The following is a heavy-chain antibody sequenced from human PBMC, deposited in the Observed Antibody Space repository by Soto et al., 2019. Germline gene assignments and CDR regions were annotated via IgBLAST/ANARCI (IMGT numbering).Heavy chain of an antibody. V-gene: IGHV3-23*01. CDR3: ARDAVPYNGKWDWFDP. CDR1: GFIFGDYA. Sequence: DVQLLDSGGGLVQPGGSLRLYCAASGFIFGDYAMSWVRQAPGKGLEWVSSIGGVGGDTYYAASVKGRFTISRDNSKNTLYLQMNSLRAEDTAVYYCARDAVPYNGKWDWFDPWGQGTLVTVSS. CDR2: IGGVGGDT. D-gene: IGHD1-26*01. J-gene: IGHJ5*02.